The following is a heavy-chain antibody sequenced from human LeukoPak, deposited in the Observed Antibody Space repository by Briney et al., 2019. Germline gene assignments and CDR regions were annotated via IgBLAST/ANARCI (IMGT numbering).Heavy chain of an antibody. CDR2: IIPILGIA. CDR1: GYTFTGYY. D-gene: IGHD2-2*01. CDR3: ARGGDIVVVPARYYYMDV. J-gene: IGHJ6*03. V-gene: IGHV1-69*10. Sequence: SVKVSCKASGYTFTGYYMHWVRQAPGQGLEWMGWIIPILGIANYAQKFQGRVTITADKSTSTAYMELSSLRSEDTAVYYCARGGDIVVVPARYYYMDVWGKGTTVTVSS.